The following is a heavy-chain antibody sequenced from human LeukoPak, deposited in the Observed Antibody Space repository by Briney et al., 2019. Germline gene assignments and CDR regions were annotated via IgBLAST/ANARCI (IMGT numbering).Heavy chain of an antibody. Sequence: GGSLRLSCAASEFTFSTYGMPWVRQAPGKGLEWVAVISYDGSNKYYADSVKGRFTISRDNSMNTLHLQMNSLRVEDTAVYYCAKNYGDYGDYYAMDVWGQGTTVTVSS. V-gene: IGHV3-30*18. CDR2: ISYDGSNK. D-gene: IGHD4-17*01. CDR1: EFTFSTYG. J-gene: IGHJ6*02. CDR3: AKNYGDYGDYYAMDV.